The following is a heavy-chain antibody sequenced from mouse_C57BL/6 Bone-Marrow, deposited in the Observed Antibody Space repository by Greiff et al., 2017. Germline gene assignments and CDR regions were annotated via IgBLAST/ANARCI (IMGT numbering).Heavy chain of an antibody. Sequence: VQLQESGAELVRPGTSVKVSCKASGYAFTNYLIEWVKQRPGQGLEWIGVINPGSGGTNYNEKFKGKATLTADKSSSTAYMQLSSLTSEDSAVYFCARGDYGSSDWYFDGWGTGTTVTVSS. CDR1: GYAFTNYL. V-gene: IGHV1-54*01. CDR2: INPGSGGT. J-gene: IGHJ1*03. CDR3: ARGDYGSSDWYFDG. D-gene: IGHD1-1*01.